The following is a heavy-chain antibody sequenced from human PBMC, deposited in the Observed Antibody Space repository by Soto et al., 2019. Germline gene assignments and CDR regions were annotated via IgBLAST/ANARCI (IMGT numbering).Heavy chain of an antibody. CDR3: ARGEGFFECLPPAV. D-gene: IGHD3-3*01. V-gene: IGHV3-21*01. J-gene: IGHJ6*04. Sequence: GGARRHCCGGSGVTLSSYSMNGVRQAPGKGLEWVSSISSSSSYIYYADSVKGRFTISRDNAKNSLYLQMNSRRAEDTAVDYYARGEGFFECLPPAVWGKGTTVTVSS. CDR1: GVTLSSYS. CDR2: ISSSSSYI.